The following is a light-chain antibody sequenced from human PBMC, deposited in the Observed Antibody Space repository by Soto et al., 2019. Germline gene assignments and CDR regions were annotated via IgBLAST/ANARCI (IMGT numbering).Light chain of an antibody. J-gene: IGKJ1*01. V-gene: IGKV1-5*01. CDR2: DAS. CDR1: QSISNW. Sequence: DIQMTQSPSTLSASVGDRVTITCRASQSISNWLIWYQQKPGKAPKLLIYDASNLESGVPSRFSGSGSGTEFTLTISSLQPDDFATYYCQQYNSPWTFGQGTKVDI. CDR3: QQYNSPWT.